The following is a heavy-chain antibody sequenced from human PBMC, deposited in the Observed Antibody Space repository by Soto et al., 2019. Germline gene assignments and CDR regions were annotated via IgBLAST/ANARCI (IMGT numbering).Heavy chain of an antibody. V-gene: IGHV1-18*01. Sequence: QVQLVQSGDEVRKPGSSVKVSCKASGYIFVNYGIAWVRQAPGQGLEWMGWISPYSGNTHYASKVQGRLTMTTDTSTRTAYVERGSLTSAGTGVYYCAMVDNYVTPTPQDVWGQGTTVTVSS. D-gene: IGHD3-16*01. CDR1: GYIFVNYG. CDR2: ISPYSGNT. CDR3: AMVDNYVTPTPQDV. J-gene: IGHJ6*02.